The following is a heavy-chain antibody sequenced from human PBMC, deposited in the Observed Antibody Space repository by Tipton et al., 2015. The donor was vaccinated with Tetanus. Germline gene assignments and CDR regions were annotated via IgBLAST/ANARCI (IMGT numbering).Heavy chain of an antibody. D-gene: IGHD6-13*01. V-gene: IGHV4-59*01. CDR1: GGSITSYY. CDR2: IYDSYDSGST. J-gene: IGHJ4*02. Sequence: TLSLTCTVSGGSITSYYWTWIRQPPGKGLEWIGYIYDSYDSGSTKYNPSLKSRVTISVNTSKNQFSPRLTSVTAADTAVYYCARGFGSNWYYFDYWGQGTLVTVSS. CDR3: ARGFGSNWYYFDY.